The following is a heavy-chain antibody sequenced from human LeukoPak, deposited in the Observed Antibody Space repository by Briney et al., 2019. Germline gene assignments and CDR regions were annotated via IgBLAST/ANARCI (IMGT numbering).Heavy chain of an antibody. CDR1: RFPLSSYW. Sequence: PRGSLMQGFSSSRFPLSSYWMHWVRQAPGKGLVWVSRINSDGSSTSYADSVKDRFTISRDNAKNTLYLQMNSLRAEDTAGYYCVRMVRGVRSYGDYRGRGTLVTFPS. D-gene: IGHD3-10*01. V-gene: IGHV3-74*01. CDR2: INSDGSST. J-gene: IGHJ4*02. CDR3: VRMVRGVRSYGDY.